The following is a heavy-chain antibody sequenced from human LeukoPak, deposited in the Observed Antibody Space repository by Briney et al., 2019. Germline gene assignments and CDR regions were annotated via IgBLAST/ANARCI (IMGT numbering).Heavy chain of an antibody. CDR1: GFTFSSYS. J-gene: IGHJ3*02. D-gene: IGHD2-15*01. V-gene: IGHV3-21*01. Sequence: NPGGSLRLSCAASGFTFSSYSMNRVRQAPGKGLEWVSSISSSSSYIYYADSVKGRFTISRDNAKNSLYLQMNSLRAEDTAVYYCASWVAASGAFDIWGQGTMVTVSS. CDR3: ASWVAASGAFDI. CDR2: ISSSSSYI.